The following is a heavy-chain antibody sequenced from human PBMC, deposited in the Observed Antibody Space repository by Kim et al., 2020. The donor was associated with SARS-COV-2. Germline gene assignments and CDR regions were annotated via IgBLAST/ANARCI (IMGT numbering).Heavy chain of an antibody. J-gene: IGHJ4*01. Sequence: GGSLRLSCAASGFTFSTYAMSWVRQAPGKGLQWVSVVIDTGGSTYYADSVRGRFTMSGDSSKSTLFLQMNSLRADDTADYYCAKTSAIVPGAPYSFDYWG. D-gene: IGHD3-22*01. CDR3: AKTSAIVPGAPYSFDY. V-gene: IGHV3-23*01. CDR2: VIDTGGST. CDR1: GFTFSTYA.